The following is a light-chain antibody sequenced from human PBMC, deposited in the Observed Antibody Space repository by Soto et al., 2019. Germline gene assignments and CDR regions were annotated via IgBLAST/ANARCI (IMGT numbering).Light chain of an antibody. CDR3: ATWDDSLGGYV. CDR1: SSNIGTNY. CDR2: RNN. Sequence: QSVLTQPPSASGTPGQWVTISCSGSSSNIGTNYVYWYQQLPGTAPKLLIYRNNQRPSGVPDRFSGSKSGTSASLAISGLRSEDDADYYCATWDDSLGGYVFATGTKVTVL. J-gene: IGLJ1*01. V-gene: IGLV1-47*01.